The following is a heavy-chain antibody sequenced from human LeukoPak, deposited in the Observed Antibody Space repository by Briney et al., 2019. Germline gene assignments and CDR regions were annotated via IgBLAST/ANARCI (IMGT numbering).Heavy chain of an antibody. CDR1: GFTISSYS. CDR2: ISSSSSYI. D-gene: IGHD3-3*01. V-gene: IGHV3-21*01. J-gene: IGHJ6*02. CDR3: ARDRYDFWSGYYYYYYYYGMDV. Sequence: KPGGSLRLSCAASGFTISSYSMNWVRQAPGKGLEWVSSISSSSSYIYYADSVKGRFTISRDNAKNSLYLQMNSLRAEDTAVYYCARDRYDFWSGYYYYYYYYGMDVWGQGTTVTVSS.